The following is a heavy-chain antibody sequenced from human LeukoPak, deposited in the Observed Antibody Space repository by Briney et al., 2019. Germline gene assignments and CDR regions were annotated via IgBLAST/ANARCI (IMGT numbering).Heavy chain of an antibody. CDR3: AKGGPEASAGLSWFDP. CDR2: IYYSGST. CDR1: GGSISSYY. Sequence: PSETLSLTCTVSGGSISSYYWSWIRQPPGKGLEWIGFIYYSGSTNYNPSLKSRVTISVDTSKNQFSLKVTSVTAADTAVYYCAKGGPEASAGLSWFDPWGQGTLVTVSS. V-gene: IGHV4-59*01. D-gene: IGHD1-14*01. J-gene: IGHJ5*02.